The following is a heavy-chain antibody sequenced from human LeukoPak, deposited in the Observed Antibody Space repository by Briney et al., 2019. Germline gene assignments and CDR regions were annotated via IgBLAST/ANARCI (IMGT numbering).Heavy chain of an antibody. J-gene: IGHJ4*02. V-gene: IGHV1-69*13. D-gene: IGHD4-17*01. Sequence: SVKVSCKASGGTFSSYAISWVRQAPGQGLEWMGGIIPIFGTANYAQKFQGRVTITADESTSTAYMEPSSLRSEDTAVYYCARDGSYGDYVFEEFYFDYWGQGTLVTVSS. CDR3: ARDGSYGDYVFEEFYFDY. CDR2: IIPIFGTA. CDR1: GGTFSSYA.